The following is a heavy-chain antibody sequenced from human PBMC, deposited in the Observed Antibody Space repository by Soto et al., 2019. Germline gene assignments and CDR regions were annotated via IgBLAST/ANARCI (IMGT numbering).Heavy chain of an antibody. Sequence: QVQLQQWGAGLLKPSETLSLTSAVYGGSFSGYYWSWIRQPPGKWLEWIGEINHSGSTNYNPPLKIRVTISVDTSKDQFSLKLSSVTASDAAVYYCARVSVSIAAAGIVHYYYYMDVWGNGTTVTVAS. D-gene: IGHD6-13*01. V-gene: IGHV4-34*01. CDR3: ARVSVSIAAAGIVHYYYYMDV. CDR1: GGSFSGYY. J-gene: IGHJ6*03. CDR2: INHSGST.